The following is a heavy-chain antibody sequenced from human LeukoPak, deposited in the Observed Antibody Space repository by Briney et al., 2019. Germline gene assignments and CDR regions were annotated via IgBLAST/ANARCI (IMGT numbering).Heavy chain of an antibody. D-gene: IGHD3-16*01. CDR1: GFTFNDFA. J-gene: IGHJ3*01. CDR2: IGDAGT. CDR3: AKNLGPFGV. Sequence: SGGSLRLSCAASGFTFNDFAMTWVRQAPGKGLEWVSSIGDAGTYYADSVKGRFTISRDNSKSMLYLQLNSLRAGDTAMYYCAKNLGPFGVRGQGTMVTVSS. V-gene: IGHV3-23*01.